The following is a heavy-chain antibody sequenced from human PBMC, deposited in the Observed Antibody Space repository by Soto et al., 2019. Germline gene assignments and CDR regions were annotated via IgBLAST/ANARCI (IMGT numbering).Heavy chain of an antibody. CDR2: IYYGGST. V-gene: IGHV4-31*11. D-gene: IGHD2-15*01. J-gene: IGHJ6*02. Sequence: TLSLTCAVSVGSISSGGYYWSWIRQHPGKAMEWIGYIYYGGSTYYNPSLKSRVTISVDTSKNQFSLKLSSVTTADTAVYYCPRDRTGYCSGGSCTDDYYYYGMDVWGQGTTVTVSS. CDR1: VGSISSGGYY. CDR3: PRDRTGYCSGGSCTDDYYYYGMDV.